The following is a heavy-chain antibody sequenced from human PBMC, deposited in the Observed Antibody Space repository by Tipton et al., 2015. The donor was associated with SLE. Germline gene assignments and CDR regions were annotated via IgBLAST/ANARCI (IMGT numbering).Heavy chain of an antibody. Sequence: TLSLTCTVSGGSISRSNSYWGWIRQPPGKGLEWIGYIYHSGSAYYNPSLKSRVTISLDTSKNHFSLKVGSVTAADTAVYFCARGGITTPGTPYYYGVDVWGPGTTVTVSS. CDR3: ARGGITTPGTPYYYGVDV. CDR1: GGSISRSNSY. V-gene: IGHV4-39*07. CDR2: IYHSGSA. D-gene: IGHD6-13*01. J-gene: IGHJ6*02.